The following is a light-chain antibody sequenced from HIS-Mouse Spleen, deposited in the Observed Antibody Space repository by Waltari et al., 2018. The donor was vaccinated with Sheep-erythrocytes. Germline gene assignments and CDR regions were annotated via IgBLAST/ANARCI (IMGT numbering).Light chain of an antibody. CDR2: DVS. V-gene: IGLV2-11*01. CDR3: CSYAGSYNHV. J-gene: IGLJ1*01. CDR1: SRDVGGYNY. Sequence: QSALTQPRSVSGSPGQSVTISCAGTSRDVGGYNYVSWYQQHPGKAPKRMIYDVSKRPSGVPDRFSGSKSGNTASLTISGLQAEDEADYCCCSYAGSYNHVFATGTKVTVL.